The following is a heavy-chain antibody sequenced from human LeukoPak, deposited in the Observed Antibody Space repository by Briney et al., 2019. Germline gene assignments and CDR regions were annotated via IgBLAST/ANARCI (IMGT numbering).Heavy chain of an antibody. CDR3: ARNTSMSYYFDS. D-gene: IGHD5-18*01. V-gene: IGHV3-64*01. CDR2: ISSNGVST. Sequence: RGSPRLSCAASGFTFSSYAMHWVRQAPGTGLEYVSGISSNGVSTYYANSVKGRFTISRDNSKNTLYLQMGSLRAEDMAVYYCARNTSMSYYFDSWGQGTLVSVSS. CDR1: GFTFSSYA. J-gene: IGHJ4*01.